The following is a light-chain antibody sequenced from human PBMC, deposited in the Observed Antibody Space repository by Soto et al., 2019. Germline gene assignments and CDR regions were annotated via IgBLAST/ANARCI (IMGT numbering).Light chain of an antibody. CDR1: QSVSSNY. J-gene: IGKJ1*01. V-gene: IGKV3-20*01. Sequence: EILLTQSPGTLSLSPGERATLSCRASQSVSSNYLAWYQQKPGQAPRLLIYGASSRATGMPHRFSGSGSGTDFSLIISRLEPEDFAVYYCQQYGGSLTWTFGQGTKVEIK. CDR3: QQYGGSLTWT. CDR2: GAS.